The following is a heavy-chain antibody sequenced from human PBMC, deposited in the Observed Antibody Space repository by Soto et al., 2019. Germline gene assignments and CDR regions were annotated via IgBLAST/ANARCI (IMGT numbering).Heavy chain of an antibody. J-gene: IGHJ3*02. V-gene: IGHV3-33*04. D-gene: IGHD2-15*01. CDR1: GFTFSDYG. CDR3: ARDLSSGGTNACDI. Sequence: LRLSCAASGFTFSDYGLHWVRQGPDKGLEWVAVISNDGVSEHYADSVKGRFTISRDNSKNALYLQMNSLRAEDTAVYYCARDLSSGGTNACDIWGQGTVVTVSS. CDR2: ISNDGVSE.